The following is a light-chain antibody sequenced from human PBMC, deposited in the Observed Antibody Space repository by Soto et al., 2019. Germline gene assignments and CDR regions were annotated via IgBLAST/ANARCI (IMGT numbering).Light chain of an antibody. CDR1: QGVGNG. Sequence: DIQMTQSPSSLSASVGDRVAITCRASQGVGNGLSWFQQKPGKAPKRLIYAASILQSGVPSRFSGSGSGTEFTLTISSLQPEDFATYYCLQHEVNPLTFGQGTRVEIK. CDR2: AAS. CDR3: LQHEVNPLT. V-gene: IGKV1-17*01. J-gene: IGKJ1*01.